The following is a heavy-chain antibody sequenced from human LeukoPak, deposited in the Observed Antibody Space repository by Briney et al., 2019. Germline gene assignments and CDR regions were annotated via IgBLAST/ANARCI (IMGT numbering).Heavy chain of an antibody. D-gene: IGHD3-16*01. CDR1: GGSIRGYY. Sequence: SETLSLTCTVSGGSIRGYYWSGVPQPPGKGLEWIAYIYYSGSTNYNPSLKSRVTISLDTSKNQFSLKLSSVTAADTAVYYCAVGATHYYMDVCGKGTTVTVSS. V-gene: IGHV4-59*08. CDR2: IYYSGST. J-gene: IGHJ6*03. CDR3: AVGATHYYMDV.